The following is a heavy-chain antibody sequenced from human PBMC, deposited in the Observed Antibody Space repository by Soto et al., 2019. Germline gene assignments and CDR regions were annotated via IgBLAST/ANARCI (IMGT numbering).Heavy chain of an antibody. CDR2: FDPEDGET. CDR1: GYTLTELS. CDR3: ARDLRPHGGSSARNLFDY. D-gene: IGHD4-17*01. Sequence: ASVKVSCKVSGYTLTELSMHWVRQAPGKGLEWMGGFDPEDGETIYAQKFQGRVTMTRDTSTDTVYMELSSLRSEDTAVYYCARDLRPHGGSSARNLFDYWGQGTLVTVSS. V-gene: IGHV1-24*01. J-gene: IGHJ4*02.